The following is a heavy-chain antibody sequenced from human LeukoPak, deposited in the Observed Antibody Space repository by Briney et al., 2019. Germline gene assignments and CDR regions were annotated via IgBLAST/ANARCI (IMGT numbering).Heavy chain of an antibody. CDR3: TRDSQGSGIYFIDH. D-gene: IGHD3-10*01. J-gene: IGHJ4*02. CDR1: GFTFSSYA. Sequence: GGSLRLSCAASGFTFSSYAMSWVRQAPGKGLEWVSAISGSGGSTYYADSVKGRFTISRDNARNSLFLQMNGLRDEDTALYYCTRDSQGSGIYFIDHWGQGTLVTVSS. V-gene: IGHV3-23*01. CDR2: ISGSGGST.